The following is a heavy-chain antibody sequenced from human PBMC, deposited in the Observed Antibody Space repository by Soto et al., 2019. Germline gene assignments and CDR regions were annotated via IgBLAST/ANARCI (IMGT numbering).Heavy chain of an antibody. CDR1: GFTFSSYD. D-gene: IGHD6-19*01. CDR3: AKDRSGSSGLDY. V-gene: IGHV3-30*18. Sequence: SLRLSCAASGFTFSSYDMHWVRQAPGKGLEWVAIISYDGSSKYYTDSVKGRFTISRDNSKNTLYLQMNSLRAEDTAVYYCAKDRSGSSGLDYWGQGTLVTVSS. CDR2: ISYDGSSK. J-gene: IGHJ4*02.